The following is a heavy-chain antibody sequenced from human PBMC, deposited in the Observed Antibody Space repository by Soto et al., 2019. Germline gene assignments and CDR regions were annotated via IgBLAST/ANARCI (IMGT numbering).Heavy chain of an antibody. J-gene: IGHJ6*02. CDR1: GYSFTSYW. CDR3: ARSTVVVRGVITAYYYYGMDV. Sequence: GESLKISCKGSGYSFTSYWISWVRQMPGKGLEWMGRIDPSDSYTNYSPSFQGHVTISADKSISTAYLQWSSLKASDTAMYYCARSTVVVRGVITAYYYYGMDVWGQGTTVTVSS. CDR2: IDPSDSYT. V-gene: IGHV5-10-1*01. D-gene: IGHD3-10*01.